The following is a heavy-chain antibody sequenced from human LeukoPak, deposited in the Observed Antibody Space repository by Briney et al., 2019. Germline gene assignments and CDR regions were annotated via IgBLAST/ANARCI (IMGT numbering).Heavy chain of an antibody. CDR1: GFTFSGYG. V-gene: IGHV3-30*02. CDR2: IRYDGSNK. D-gene: IGHD3-10*01. Sequence: GGSLRLSCAASGFTFSGYGMHWVRQAPGKGLEWVAFIRYDGSNKYYADSVKGRFTISRDNSKNSLYLQMNSLRTEDTALYFCAKDRDRGLDYWGQGTLVTVSS. CDR3: AKDRDRGLDY. J-gene: IGHJ4*02.